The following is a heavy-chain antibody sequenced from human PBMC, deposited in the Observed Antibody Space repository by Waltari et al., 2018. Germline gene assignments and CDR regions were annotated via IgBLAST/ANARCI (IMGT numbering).Heavy chain of an antibody. CDR2: ITWDGRST. CDR3: VKEAAGYDSLIANGLDV. V-gene: IGHV3-43D*04. J-gene: IGHJ6*02. CDR1: GFPFDDFA. D-gene: IGHD3-9*01. Sequence: EVQLEESGGGVVQPGGSLRLSCAAAGFPFDDFAMPWFRQAPGKGLEWVSLITWDGRSTYYADSVKGRFAISRDNGKDFLYLQMNSLRPEDTALYYCVKEAAGYDSLIANGLDVWGQGTTVTVSS.